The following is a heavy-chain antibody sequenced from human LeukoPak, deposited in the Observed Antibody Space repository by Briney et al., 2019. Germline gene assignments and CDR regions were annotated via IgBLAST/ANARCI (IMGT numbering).Heavy chain of an antibody. CDR2: ISDDGSHK. CDR1: GFTFSSYP. Sequence: PGGSLRLSCAASGFTFSSYPIHWVRQAPGKGLEWVAVISDDGSHKSYADSVKGRFTISGDNSKDTLYLQMISLRAEDTAVYFCARDNLRSGGGYHREDYYYYMDVWGKGTTVTISS. CDR3: ARDNLRSGGGYHREDYYYYMDV. J-gene: IGHJ6*03. V-gene: IGHV3-30*04. D-gene: IGHD5-12*01.